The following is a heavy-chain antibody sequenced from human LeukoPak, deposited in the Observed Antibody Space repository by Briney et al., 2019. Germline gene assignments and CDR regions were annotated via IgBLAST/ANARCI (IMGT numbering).Heavy chain of an antibody. Sequence: ASVKVSCKASGYTFTGYYMHWVRQAPGQGLEWMGRINPNSGATNYAQKFQGRVTMTRDTSISTAYMELSRLRSDDTAVYYCARVQGWDDAFDIWGQGTMVTVSS. D-gene: IGHD6-19*01. J-gene: IGHJ3*02. CDR1: GYTFTGYY. V-gene: IGHV1-2*06. CDR2: INPNSGAT. CDR3: ARVQGWDDAFDI.